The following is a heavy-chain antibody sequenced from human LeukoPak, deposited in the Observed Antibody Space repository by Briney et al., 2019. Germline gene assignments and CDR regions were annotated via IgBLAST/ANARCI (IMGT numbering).Heavy chain of an antibody. V-gene: IGHV3-7*01. J-gene: IGHJ5*02. CDR2: INKDATAK. Sequence: GGSLRLSCAASGFAFSSSWMSWVRQAPGKGLEWVANINKDATAKYYVDSVKGRFTISRDNAKNSLYLQMNGLRAEDTAVYYCARGGCSSTSCYRNWFDPWGQGTLVTVSS. D-gene: IGHD2-2*01. CDR1: GFAFSSSW. CDR3: ARGGCSSTSCYRNWFDP.